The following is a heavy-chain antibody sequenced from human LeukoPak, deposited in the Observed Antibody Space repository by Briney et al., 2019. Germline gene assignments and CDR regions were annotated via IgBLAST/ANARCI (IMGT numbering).Heavy chain of an antibody. V-gene: IGHV3-66*01. CDR2: IYSGGTT. Sequence: GGSLRLSRTGSGFTVSSSYMSWVRQTPGKGLEWVSGIYSGGTTYYADSVKGRVTISRDSSKNTLYLQMNSLRAEDTAVYYCARDRRDGYCLGHWGQGTLVTVSS. J-gene: IGHJ4*02. D-gene: IGHD5-24*01. CDR1: GFTVSSSY. CDR3: ARDRRDGYCLGH.